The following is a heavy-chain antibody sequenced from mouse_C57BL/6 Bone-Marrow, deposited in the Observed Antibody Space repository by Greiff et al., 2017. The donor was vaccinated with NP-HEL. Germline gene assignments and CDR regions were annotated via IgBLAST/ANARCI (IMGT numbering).Heavy chain of an antibody. Sequence: EVKVEESGGGLVQPGESLKLSCESNEYEFPSHDMSWVRKTPEKRLELVAAINSDGGSTYYPDTMERRFIISRDNTKKTLYLQMSSLRSEDTALYYCARQRGYHWYFDVWGTGTTVTVSS. CDR1: EYEFPSHD. V-gene: IGHV5-2*03. CDR2: INSDGGST. CDR3: ARQRGYHWYFDV. D-gene: IGHD2-2*01. J-gene: IGHJ1*03.